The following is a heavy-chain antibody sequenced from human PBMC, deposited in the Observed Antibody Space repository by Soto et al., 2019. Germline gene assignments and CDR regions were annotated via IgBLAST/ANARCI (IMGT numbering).Heavy chain of an antibody. Sequence: ESGPTLVNPTQTLTLTCTFSGFSLTTRPVGVGWIRQPPGKALEWLVVIYWDDDKRYSPSLRSRLTITKDTSKNQVVLTMTDMDPVDTATYYCAHRLGRYTWSDAYFDFWGQGIVATVSS. CDR2: IYWDDDK. V-gene: IGHV2-5*02. CDR3: AHRLGRYTWSDAYFDF. J-gene: IGHJ4*02. CDR1: GFSLTTRPVG. D-gene: IGHD3-3*01.